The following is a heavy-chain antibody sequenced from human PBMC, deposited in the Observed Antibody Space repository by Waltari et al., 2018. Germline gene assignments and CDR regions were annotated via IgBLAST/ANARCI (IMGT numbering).Heavy chain of an antibody. CDR3: ARLPTVTTPFDYYYYMDV. J-gene: IGHJ6*03. Sequence: QVQLQESGPGLVKPSETLSLTCTVSGGSISSYYWSWIRQPPGKGLEWIGYIYYRGSTNYNPSLKSRVTISVDTSKNQFSLKLSSVTAADTAVYYCARLPTVTTPFDYYYYMDVWGKGTTVTVSS. D-gene: IGHD4-17*01. CDR2: IYYRGST. V-gene: IGHV4-59*01. CDR1: GGSISSYY.